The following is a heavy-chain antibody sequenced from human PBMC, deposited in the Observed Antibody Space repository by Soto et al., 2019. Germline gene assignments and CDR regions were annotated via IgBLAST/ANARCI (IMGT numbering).Heavy chain of an antibody. CDR3: VRGTGVARQHFAN. Sequence: QVQLVESGGGVVQPERSLRLSCATSGFSLSDFGMHWVRQAPGKGLEWVATISGAGRDKYYPGSVQGRFTISRDNSKNALYLQMSSMRTYDAAVYYCVRGTGVARQHFANWGQGTLVSVSS. CDR1: GFSLSDFG. D-gene: IGHD2-15*01. J-gene: IGHJ4*02. V-gene: IGHV3-30*03. CDR2: ISGAGRDK.